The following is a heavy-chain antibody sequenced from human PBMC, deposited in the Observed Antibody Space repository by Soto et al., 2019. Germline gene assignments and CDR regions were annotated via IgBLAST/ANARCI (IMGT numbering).Heavy chain of an antibody. CDR2: IYYSGST. D-gene: IGHD5-18*01. CDR1: GGSISSYY. V-gene: IGHV4-59*01. Sequence: SETLSLTCTDSGGSISSYYWSWIRQPPGKGLEWIGYIYYSGSTNYNPSLKSRVTISVDTSKNQFSLKLSSVTAADTAVYYCARLMVDTAMVNWFDPWGQGTLVTVS. J-gene: IGHJ5*02. CDR3: ARLMVDTAMVNWFDP.